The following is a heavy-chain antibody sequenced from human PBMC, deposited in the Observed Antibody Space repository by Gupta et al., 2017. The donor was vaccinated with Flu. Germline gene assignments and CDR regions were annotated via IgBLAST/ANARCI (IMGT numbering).Heavy chain of an antibody. CDR1: GFTFCSYA. CDR2: ISGSGQST. J-gene: IGHJ5*02. V-gene: IGHV3-23*01. CDR3: AKDVTTWDESPGYYEWFDP. Sequence: EVQLLASGGGLVPPGGSLRLYCAASGFTFCSYAMSWVRRPPGTGLAWVSAISGSGQSTYYTDYVRGRFTISRDNSKNTLYQQMNRLRGEDTAVYYCAKDVTTWDESPGYYEWFDPRGQGTLVTVSS. D-gene: IGHD3-22*01.